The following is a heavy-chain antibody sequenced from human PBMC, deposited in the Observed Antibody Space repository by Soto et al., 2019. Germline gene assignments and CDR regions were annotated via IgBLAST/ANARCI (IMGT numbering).Heavy chain of an antibody. CDR3: ARHHLGYCRGGPCHYYFDY. D-gene: IGHD2-15*01. Sequence: SETLSLTCTVSGASISSYYWSWVRQSPGKGLEWIGYIYNPGDTRYSPSLKSLVTLSIDPSKDQFSLMLTSVTAADTAGYYCARHHLGYCRGGPCHYYFDYWGQGTLVTVSS. CDR1: GASISSYY. J-gene: IGHJ4*02. V-gene: IGHV4-59*08. CDR2: IYNPGDT.